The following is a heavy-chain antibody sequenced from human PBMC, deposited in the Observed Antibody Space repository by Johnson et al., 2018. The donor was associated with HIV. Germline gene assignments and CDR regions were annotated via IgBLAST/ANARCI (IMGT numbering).Heavy chain of an antibody. D-gene: IGHD6-13*01. Sequence: VHLVESGGGVVQPGRSLRLSCAASGFTISSYAIHWVRQAPGKGLVWVSRINSDGSSPSYADSVKGRFTISRDNAKNSLYLQMNSLRAEDTAGYYCARDHDPIAAAQGAFDIWGQGTMVTVSS. J-gene: IGHJ3*02. CDR2: INSDGSSP. CDR3: ARDHDPIAAAQGAFDI. CDR1: GFTISSYA. V-gene: IGHV3-74*01.